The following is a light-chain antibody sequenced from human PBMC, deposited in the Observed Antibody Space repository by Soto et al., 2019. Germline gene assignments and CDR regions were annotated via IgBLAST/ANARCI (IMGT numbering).Light chain of an antibody. J-gene: IGKJ1*01. CDR3: GQFVSGHPRT. V-gene: IGKV3-20*01. CDR2: GVS. CDR1: QSVGSTF. Sequence: EIVLTQSPGTLSVSPGERATLSCRASQSVGSTFLAWYQQKPGQAPRLLIYGVSKRATGIPDRFSGSGSGTDFILDISSLEPEDCAVSYCGQFVSGHPRTFGQGTRVEIK.